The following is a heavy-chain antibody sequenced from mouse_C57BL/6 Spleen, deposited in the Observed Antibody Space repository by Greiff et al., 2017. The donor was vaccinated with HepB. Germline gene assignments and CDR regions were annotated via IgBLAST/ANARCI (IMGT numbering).Heavy chain of an antibody. CDR1: GFTFSDYY. CDR3: ARQYYGSSYWYFDV. J-gene: IGHJ1*03. V-gene: IGHV5-12*01. CDR2: ISNGGGST. D-gene: IGHD1-1*01. Sequence: LKESGGGLVQPGGSLKLSCAASGFTFSDYYMYWVRQTPEKRLEWVAYISNGGGSTYYPDTVKGRFTISRDNAKNTLYLQMSRLKSEDTAMYYCARQYYGSSYWYFDVWGTGTTVTVSS.